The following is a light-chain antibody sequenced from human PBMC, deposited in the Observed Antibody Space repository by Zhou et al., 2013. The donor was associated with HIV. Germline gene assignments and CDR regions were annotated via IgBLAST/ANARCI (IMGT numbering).Light chain of an antibody. CDR1: QSISNW. CDR3: LQHNSYPLT. CDR2: AAS. Sequence: DIQMTQSPSTLSASVGDRVTITCRASQSISNWLAWYQQKPGKAPKRLIYAASSLQIGVPSRFSGSGSGTEFTLTISSLQPEDFATYYCLQHNSYPLTFGGGTKVEI. V-gene: IGKV1-5*01. J-gene: IGKJ4*01.